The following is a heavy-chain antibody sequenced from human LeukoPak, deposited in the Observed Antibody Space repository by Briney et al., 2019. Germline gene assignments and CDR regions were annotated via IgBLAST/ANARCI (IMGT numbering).Heavy chain of an antibody. CDR1: GFTFSSYS. Sequence: GGSLRLSCAASGFTFSSYSMNWVRQAPGKGLEWVSSISSSSSYIYYADSVKGRFTISRDNAKNSLYLQMNSLRAYDTAVYYCARKTYDYDSSGYFNAFDIWGQGTMVTVSS. V-gene: IGHV3-21*01. D-gene: IGHD3-22*01. J-gene: IGHJ3*02. CDR3: ARKTYDYDSSGYFNAFDI. CDR2: ISSSSSYI.